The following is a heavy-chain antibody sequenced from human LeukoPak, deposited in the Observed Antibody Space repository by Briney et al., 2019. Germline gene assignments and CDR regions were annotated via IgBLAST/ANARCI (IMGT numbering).Heavy chain of an antibody. J-gene: IGHJ5*02. CDR1: GYTFTRYV. CDR2: ISAYNGNI. D-gene: IGHD3-22*01. V-gene: IGHV1-18*01. CDR3: ARLGITMILAMHA. Sequence: ASVKASCKASGYTFTRYVISWVPQAPGQGLEGMGWISAYNGNINYAQKIQGRVTIITDTSTSTAYMELRSLRSDDTAVYCCARLGITMILAMHAWGQGTLVTVSS.